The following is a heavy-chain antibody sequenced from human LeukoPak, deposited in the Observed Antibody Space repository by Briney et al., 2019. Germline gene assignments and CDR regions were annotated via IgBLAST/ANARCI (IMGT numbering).Heavy chain of an antibody. CDR2: IYYSGST. V-gene: IGHV4-39*07. J-gene: IGHJ3*02. D-gene: IGHD2-8*01. Sequence: SETLSLTCTVSGGSISSSSYYWGWIRQPPGKGLEWIGSIYYSGSTNYNPSLKSRVTISVDTSKNQFSLKLSSVTAADTAVYYCARKRLGVFDIWGRGTMVTVSS. CDR3: ARKRLGVFDI. CDR1: GGSISSSSYY.